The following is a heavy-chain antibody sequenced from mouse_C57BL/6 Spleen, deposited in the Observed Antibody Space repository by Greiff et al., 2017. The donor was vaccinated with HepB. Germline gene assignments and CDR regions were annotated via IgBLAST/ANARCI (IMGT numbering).Heavy chain of an antibody. CDR1: GYTFTSYW. V-gene: IGHV1-69*01. J-gene: IGHJ1*03. Sequence: QVQLKQPGAELVMPGASVKLSCKASGYTFTSYWMYWVKQRPGQGLEWIGEIDPSDSYTNYNQKFKGKSTLTVDKSSSTAYMQLSSLTSEDSAVYYCASRTRGYFDVWGTGTTVTVSS. CDR3: ASRTRGYFDV. CDR2: IDPSDSYT.